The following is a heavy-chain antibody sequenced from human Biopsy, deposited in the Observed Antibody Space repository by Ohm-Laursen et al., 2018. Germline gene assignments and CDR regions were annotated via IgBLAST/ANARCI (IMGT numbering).Heavy chain of an antibody. J-gene: IGHJ4*02. V-gene: IGHV6-1*01. D-gene: IGHD2-21*02. CDR3: ARSGSDSLNYYFDF. Sequence: SQTLSLTCAISGGSVSRNRAAWNWIRRSPSRGLEWLGRTFYRAKWYTDFAVSVKSRITLTPDPSTNQFSLQLNSVTLDDTAVYYCARSGSDSLNYYFDFWGQGTLVTVSS. CDR1: GGSVSRNRAA. CDR2: TFYRAKWYT.